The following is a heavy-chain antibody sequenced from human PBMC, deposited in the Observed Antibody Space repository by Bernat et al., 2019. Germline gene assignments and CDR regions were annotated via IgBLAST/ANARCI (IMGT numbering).Heavy chain of an antibody. CDR2: ISYDGSNK. Sequence: QVQLVESGGGVVQPGRSLRLSCAASGFTFSSYGMHWVRQAPGKGLEWVAVISYDGSNKYYADSVKGRFTISRDNSKNTLYLQMNSLRAEDTAVYYCARDRYEIVGATDPDPGFDYWGQGTLVTVSS. V-gene: IGHV3-30*03. D-gene: IGHD1-26*01. CDR3: ARDRYEIVGATDPDPGFDY. CDR1: GFTFSSYG. J-gene: IGHJ4*02.